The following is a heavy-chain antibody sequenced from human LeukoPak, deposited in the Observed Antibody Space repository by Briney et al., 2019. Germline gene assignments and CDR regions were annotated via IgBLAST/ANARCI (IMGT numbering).Heavy chain of an antibody. D-gene: IGHD5-18*01. CDR1: GYTFTGYY. CDR2: INPNSGGT. V-gene: IGHV1-2*02. Sequence: GVSVKVSCKASGYTFTGYYMHWVRQAPGQGLEWMGWINPNSGGTNYAQKFQGRVTMTRDTSTSTVYMELSSLRSEDTAVYYCARGEAWIQLWSRADFDYWGQGTLVTVSS. J-gene: IGHJ4*02. CDR3: ARGEAWIQLWSRADFDY.